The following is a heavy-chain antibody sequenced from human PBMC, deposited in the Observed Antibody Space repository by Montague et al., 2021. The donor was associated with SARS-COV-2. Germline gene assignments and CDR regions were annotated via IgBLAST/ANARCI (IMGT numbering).Heavy chain of an antibody. CDR2: IYPSDSNT. CDR1: GYSFSSYY. Sequence: QSGAEVKKPGESLKISCKGSGYSFSSYYIGWVRQMPGKGLEWMGIIYPSDSNTRYSPSFQGQATISVDKSITTAYLQWSSLKASDTAIYYCARHGAAAGTLADYNYGMDVWGQGTTVTVSS. V-gene: IGHV5-51*01. D-gene: IGHD6-13*01. J-gene: IGHJ6*02. CDR3: ARHGAAAGTLADYNYGMDV.